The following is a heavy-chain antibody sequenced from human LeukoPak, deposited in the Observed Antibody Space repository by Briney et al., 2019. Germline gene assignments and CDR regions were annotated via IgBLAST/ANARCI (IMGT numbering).Heavy chain of an antibody. J-gene: IGHJ3*02. CDR2: IYRDGSS. V-gene: IGHV3-66*01. D-gene: IGHD2-21*02. CDR3: ARDDFYAFDI. CDR1: GLSVSSNY. Sequence: GGSLRLSCVASGLSVSSNYMSWVRQAPGKGLEWVSVIYRDGSSYYAESVKGRFTISRDNSKNTLYLQMNSLRDEDTAVYYCARDDFYAFDIWGQGTMVTVSS.